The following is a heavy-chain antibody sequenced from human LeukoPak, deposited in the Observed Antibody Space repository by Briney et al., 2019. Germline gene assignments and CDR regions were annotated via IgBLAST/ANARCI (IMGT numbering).Heavy chain of an antibody. Sequence: GGSLRLSCAASGFTFSSYDMIWVRQAPGKGLEWVSSISGNGGYTYYAASVKGRFTISRDNSKNTLYLQMNSLRADDTAEYYCAKGSPPGYCAGAVCYTKIIYFDYWGQGTLVTVSS. CDR3: AKGSPPGYCAGAVCYTKIIYFDY. J-gene: IGHJ4*02. CDR1: GFTFSSYD. V-gene: IGHV3-23*01. CDR2: ISGNGGYT. D-gene: IGHD2-8*02.